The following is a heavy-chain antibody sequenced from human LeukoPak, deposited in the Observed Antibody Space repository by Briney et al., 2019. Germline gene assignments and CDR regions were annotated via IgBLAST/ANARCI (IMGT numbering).Heavy chain of an antibody. CDR1: GYTFTSYY. J-gene: IGHJ4*02. D-gene: IGHD5-24*01. V-gene: IGHV1-46*01. CDR3: ARDGYNYAAYGY. Sequence: ASVKVSCKASGYTFTSYYMHWVRQAPGQGLEWMGIINPSGGSTSYAQKFQGRVTMTRDMSTSTVYMGLSSLRSEDTAVYYCARDGYNYAAYGYWGQGTLVTVSS. CDR2: INPSGGST.